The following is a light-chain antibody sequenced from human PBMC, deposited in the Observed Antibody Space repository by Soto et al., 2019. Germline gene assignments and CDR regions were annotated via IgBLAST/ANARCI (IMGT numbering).Light chain of an antibody. CDR3: CSYAGSPRYV. Sequence: QSALTQPRSVSGSPGQSVTISCTGTSSDVGTYNYVSWYQQHPGKAPKVMIYDVSERPSGVPDRFSGSKSGNTASLTISGLHAEDEADYYCCSYAGSPRYVFGTGTTLTVL. CDR1: SSDVGTYNY. J-gene: IGLJ1*01. CDR2: DVS. V-gene: IGLV2-11*01.